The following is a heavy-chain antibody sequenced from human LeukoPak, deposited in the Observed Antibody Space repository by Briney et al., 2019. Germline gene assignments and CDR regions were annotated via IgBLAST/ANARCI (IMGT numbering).Heavy chain of an antibody. V-gene: IGHV1-2*02. CDR3: AKNGDYGYAMHV. D-gene: IGHD4-17*01. CDR2: FNPYSGAS. CDR1: GYTFTDYY. Sequence: ASVKVSCKASGYTFTDYYMHWGRQAPGQGLEWVGSFNPYSGASKYAQKLQGRVTMTGDTSISTAYLQLGRVIGDDPPVYYCAKNGDYGYAMHVWRQGPTVTVSS. J-gene: IGHJ6*02.